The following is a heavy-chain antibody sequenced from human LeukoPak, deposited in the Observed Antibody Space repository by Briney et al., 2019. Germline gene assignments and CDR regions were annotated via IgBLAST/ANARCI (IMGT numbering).Heavy chain of an antibody. CDR1: GYTFTGYY. CDR3: ALLEWSPTWDWSDP. D-gene: IGHD3-3*01. V-gene: IGHV1-2*02. J-gene: IGHJ5*02. CDR2: INPNSGGT. Sequence: ASVKVSCKASGYTFTGYYMHWVRQAPGQGLEWMGWINPNSGGTNYAQKFQGRVTMTRDTSISTAYMELSRLRSDDTAVYYCALLEWSPTWDWSDPWGQGTLVTVSS.